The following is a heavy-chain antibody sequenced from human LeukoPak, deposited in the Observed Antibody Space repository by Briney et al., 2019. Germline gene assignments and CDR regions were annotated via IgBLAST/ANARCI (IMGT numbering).Heavy chain of an antibody. J-gene: IGHJ4*02. CDR1: GYTVTIYG. V-gene: IGHV1-18*01. CDR3: ARGLRGVFDY. Sequence: ASVKVSFTASGYTVTIYGISWVRQAPGQGLEWMGWISAYNGNTNYAQKLQGRVTMTTDTSTSTAYMELRSLRSDDTAVYYCARGLRGVFDYWGQGTLVTVSS. CDR2: ISAYNGNT. D-gene: IGHD5-12*01.